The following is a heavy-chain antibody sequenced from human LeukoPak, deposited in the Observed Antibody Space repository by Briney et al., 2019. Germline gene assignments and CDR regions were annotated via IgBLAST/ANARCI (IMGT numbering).Heavy chain of an antibody. CDR2: IYTSGST. J-gene: IGHJ4*02. Sequence: KPSETLSLTCTVSGGSISSYYWSWIRQPPGKGLEWIGRIYTSGSTNYNPSLKSRVTMSVDTSKNQFSLKLSSVTAADTAVYYCARFAPTWSGYPFDYWGQGTLVTVSS. CDR3: ARFAPTWSGYPFDY. V-gene: IGHV4-4*07. D-gene: IGHD3-3*01. CDR1: GGSISSYY.